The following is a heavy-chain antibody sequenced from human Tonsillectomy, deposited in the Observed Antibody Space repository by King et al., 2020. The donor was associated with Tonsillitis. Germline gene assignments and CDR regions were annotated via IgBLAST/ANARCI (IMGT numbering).Heavy chain of an antibody. CDR2: INQSGST. V-gene: IGHV4-34*01. CDR1: GGSFTGYF. D-gene: IGHD1-1*01. Sequence: VQLQQWGAGLLKPSETLSLTCAVYGGSFTGYFWSWIRQPPGKGLDWIGEINQSGSTNYNPSLKSRVTISVDTSKNQFSLRLSSATAADTAVYYCARLVAGTTYYYYGMDVWGQGTTVTVSS. J-gene: IGHJ6*02. CDR3: ARLVAGTTYYYYGMDV.